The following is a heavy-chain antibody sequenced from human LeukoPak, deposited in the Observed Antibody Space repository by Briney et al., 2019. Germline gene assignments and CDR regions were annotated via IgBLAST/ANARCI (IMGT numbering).Heavy chain of an antibody. CDR2: IYSGGGT. J-gene: IGHJ4*02. CDR1: GFTVSSSY. D-gene: IGHD3-22*01. Sequence: GGSLRLSCAASGFTVSSSYMSWVRQAPGKGLEWVSLIYSGGGTYYADSVKGRFTISRDNSKNTVYLQMNSLRAEDTALYYCAKDLEGYDSTGYQDYWGQGTLVTVSS. CDR3: AKDLEGYDSTGYQDY. V-gene: IGHV3-66*01.